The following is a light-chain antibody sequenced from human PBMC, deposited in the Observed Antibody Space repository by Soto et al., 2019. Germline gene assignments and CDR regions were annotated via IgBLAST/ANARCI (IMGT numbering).Light chain of an antibody. CDR1: QSVSRS. CDR2: DAS. J-gene: IGKJ1*01. V-gene: IGKV3-11*01. Sequence: EIVLTQSPATLSLSPGERATLSCRASQSVSRSLARDQQKPGQAPRLLIYDASNRATGIPARFSGSGSGTDFTLTISSLGPEDFAVYYCQHRSNWPPWTFVQGTKVEIK. CDR3: QHRSNWPPWT.